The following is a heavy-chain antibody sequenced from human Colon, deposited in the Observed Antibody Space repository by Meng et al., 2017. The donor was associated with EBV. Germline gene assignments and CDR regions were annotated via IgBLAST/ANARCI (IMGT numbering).Heavy chain of an antibody. J-gene: IGHJ4*02. V-gene: IGHV3-33*01. CDR1: GFTFSHYA. CDR3: ATSIVAAGTIDY. Sequence: QVQLVESGXGVVQPGXSLRLSCAASGFTFSHYAIHWVRQAPGKGLEWVAVIWSNGINKYYGDAVKGRFTISRDNSKDMVYLQMESLRAEDTALYYCATSIVAAGTIDYWGQGTLVTVAS. CDR2: IWSNGINK. D-gene: IGHD6-13*01.